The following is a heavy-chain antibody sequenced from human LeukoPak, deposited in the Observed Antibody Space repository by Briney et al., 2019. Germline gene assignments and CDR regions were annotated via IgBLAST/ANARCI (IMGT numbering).Heavy chain of an antibody. Sequence: ASVKVSCKASGYTFTSYYINWVRQATGQGLEWMGWMNPNSGNTGYAQKFQGRVTITRNTSISTAYMELSSLRSEDTAVDYCARGFYEYSEAFDIWGQGTMVTVSS. D-gene: IGHD2/OR15-2a*01. CDR3: ARGFYEYSEAFDI. V-gene: IGHV1-8*03. CDR1: GYTFTSYY. J-gene: IGHJ3*02. CDR2: MNPNSGNT.